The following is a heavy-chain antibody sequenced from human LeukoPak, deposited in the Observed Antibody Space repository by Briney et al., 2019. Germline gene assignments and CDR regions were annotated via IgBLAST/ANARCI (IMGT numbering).Heavy chain of an antibody. V-gene: IGHV3-23*01. J-gene: IGHJ6*02. Sequence: GGSLRLSCAACGFTFISYAMSWVRQAPGKGLEWVSAVSSTGVSTYYADSVKGRFTIPRDNSKNTLYLQMNSLRAEDTAVYYCIMLRPLPDVWGQGTTVTVSS. D-gene: IGHD3-16*01. CDR3: IMLRPLPDV. CDR2: VSSTGVST. CDR1: GFTFISYA.